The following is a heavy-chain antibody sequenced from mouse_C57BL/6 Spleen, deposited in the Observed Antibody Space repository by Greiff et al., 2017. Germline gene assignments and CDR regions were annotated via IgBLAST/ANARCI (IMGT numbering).Heavy chain of an antibody. J-gene: IGHJ3*01. CDR3: AIWAY. V-gene: IGHV1-26*01. CDR1: GYTFTDYY. CDR2: INPNNGGT. Sequence: EVQLQQSGPELVKPGASVKISCKASGYTFTDYYMNWVKQSPGQSLEWIGDINPNNGGTSYNQKFKGKATLTVDKSSSTAYMELRSLTSEDSAVYYCAIWAYWGQGTLVTVSA.